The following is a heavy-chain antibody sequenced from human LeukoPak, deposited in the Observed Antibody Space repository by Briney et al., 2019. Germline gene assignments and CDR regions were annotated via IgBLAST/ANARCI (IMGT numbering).Heavy chain of an antibody. D-gene: IGHD6-19*01. Sequence: GGSLRLSCAASGFTFSMYSMAWVRQAPGKGLGWVSVINDRGGYIQDADSVKGRFTISRDNSQNTLFLEMNSLRVEDTAVYYCVRERDRGIEVADDFDYWGQGTLVTVSS. CDR3: VRERDRGIEVADDFDY. CDR2: INDRGGYI. V-gene: IGHV3-23*01. CDR1: GFTFSMYS. J-gene: IGHJ4*02.